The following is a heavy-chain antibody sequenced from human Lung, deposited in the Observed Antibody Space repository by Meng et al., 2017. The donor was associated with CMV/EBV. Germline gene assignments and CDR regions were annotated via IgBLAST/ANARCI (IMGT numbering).Heavy chain of an antibody. CDR1: GYTFTGYG. CDR2: ISTYNDDK. Sequence: ASXXVSXKTSGYTFTGYGISWVRQAPGQGLEWMGWISTYNDDKTYVQKFQTRVTMTTDRSTSTAYMELRNLRSDDTAVYYCARDRVGEPTFDYWGPGTMVTVSS. J-gene: IGHJ4*01. V-gene: IGHV1-18*01. D-gene: IGHD1-26*01. CDR3: ARDRVGEPTFDY.